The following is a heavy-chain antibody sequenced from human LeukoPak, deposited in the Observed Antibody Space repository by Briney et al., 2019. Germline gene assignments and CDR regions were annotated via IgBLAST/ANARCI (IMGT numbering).Heavy chain of an antibody. CDR1: GGSFSGYY. CDR3: ARGRGHYYGSGSYLSRPYYFDY. D-gene: IGHD3-10*01. J-gene: IGHJ4*02. V-gene: IGHV4-34*01. CDR2: INHSGST. Sequence: SETLSLTCAVYGGSFSGYYWSWIRQPPGKGLEWIGEINHSGSTNHNPSLKSRVTISVDTSKNQFSLKLSSVTAADTAVYYCARGRGHYYGSGSYLSRPYYFDYWGQGTLVTVSS.